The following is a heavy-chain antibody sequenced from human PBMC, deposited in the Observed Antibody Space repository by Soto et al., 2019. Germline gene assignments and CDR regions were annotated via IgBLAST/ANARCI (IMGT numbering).Heavy chain of an antibody. J-gene: IGHJ4*02. V-gene: IGHV3-23*01. CDR3: ARARLVHDSSGYLFDY. CDR2: ISGSGGST. D-gene: IGHD3-22*01. CDR1: GFTFSSYA. Sequence: GGSLRLSCAASGFTFSSYAMSWVRQAPGKGLEWVSAISGSGGSTYYADSVKGRFTISRDNSKNTLYLQMNSLRAEDTAVYYCARARLVHDSSGYLFDYWGQGTLVTVSS.